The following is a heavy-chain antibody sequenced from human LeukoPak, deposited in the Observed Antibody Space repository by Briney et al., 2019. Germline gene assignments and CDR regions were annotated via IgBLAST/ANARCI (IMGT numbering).Heavy chain of an antibody. Sequence: GGSLRLSCAASGFKFKDYTMHWVRLGPGKGPERVSLVTGNDETDYVDSVKGRFTTSRDNSKNSLWLQMNSLRTEDTAFYYCAKDLGGYTGFDYWGQGTLVTVSS. D-gene: IGHD5-18*01. CDR3: AKDLGGYTGFDY. J-gene: IGHJ4*02. CDR2: VTGNDET. V-gene: IGHV3-43*01. CDR1: GFKFKDYT.